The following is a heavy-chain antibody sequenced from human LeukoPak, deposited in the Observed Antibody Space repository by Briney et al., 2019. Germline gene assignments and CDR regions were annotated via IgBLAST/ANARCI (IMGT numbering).Heavy chain of an antibody. Sequence: GGSLRLSCAASGFTFSSYAMHWVRQAPGKGLEWVAVISYDGSNKYYADSAKGRFTISRDNSKNTLYLQMNSLRAEDTAVYYCARTTYYYDSSGFDYWGQGTLVTVSS. CDR3: ARTTYYYDSSGFDY. V-gene: IGHV3-30*04. CDR2: ISYDGSNK. J-gene: IGHJ4*02. CDR1: GFTFSSYA. D-gene: IGHD3-22*01.